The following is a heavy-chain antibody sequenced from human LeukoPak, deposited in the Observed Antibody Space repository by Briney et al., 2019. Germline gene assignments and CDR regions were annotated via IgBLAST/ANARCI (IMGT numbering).Heavy chain of an antibody. CDR1: GGTFTSYA. CDR3: ARAYYGGNSVRGFRFDY. J-gene: IGHJ4*02. CDR2: IIPILGIA. V-gene: IGHV1-69*04. Sequence: ASVKVSCKASGGTFTSYAISWVRQAPGQGLEWMGRIIPILGIANYAQKFQGRVTITADKSTSTAYMELSSLRSEDTAVYYCARAYYGGNSVRGFRFDYWGQGTLVTVSS. D-gene: IGHD4-23*01.